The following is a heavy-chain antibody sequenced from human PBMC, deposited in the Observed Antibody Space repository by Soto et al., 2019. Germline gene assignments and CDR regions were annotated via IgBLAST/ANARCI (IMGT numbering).Heavy chain of an antibody. CDR3: AKDPPNGSRSPFPYFDY. J-gene: IGHJ4*02. CDR1: GFTFSSYG. D-gene: IGHD3-10*01. V-gene: IGHV3-30*18. CDR2: ISYDGSNK. Sequence: GGSLRLSCAASGFTFSSYGMHWVRQAPGKGLEWVAVISYDGSNKYYADSVKGRFTISRDNSKNTLYLQMNSLRAEDTAVYYCAKDPPNGSRSPFPYFDYWGQGTLVTVSS.